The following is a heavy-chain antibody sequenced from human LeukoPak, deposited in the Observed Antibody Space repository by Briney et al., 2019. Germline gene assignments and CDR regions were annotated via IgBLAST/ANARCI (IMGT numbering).Heavy chain of an antibody. CDR3: AKDFFPPRGYGYGQFDY. CDR2: ISGSGGST. CDR1: GFTFSSYA. J-gene: IGHJ4*02. V-gene: IGHV3-23*01. Sequence: GGSLRLSCAASGFTFSSYAMSWVRQAPGKGLEWVSAISGSGGSTYYAVSVKGRFTISRDNSKNTLYLQMNSLRAEDTAVYYCAKDFFPPRGYGYGQFDYWGQGTLVTVSS. D-gene: IGHD5-18*01.